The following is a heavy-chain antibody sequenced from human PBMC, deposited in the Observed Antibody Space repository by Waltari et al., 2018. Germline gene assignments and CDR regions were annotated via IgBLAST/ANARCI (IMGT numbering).Heavy chain of an antibody. J-gene: IGHJ6*02. CDR1: GGSFSGYY. Sequence: QVELQQWGAGLLKPSETLSLTCAVYGGSFSGYYWSWIRQPPGKGLEWIGEINHSGTTNYNPSLKSRVIISVDTSKNQFSLKVSSVTAADTAVYFCVATYYYYDMDVWGQRTTVTVSS. CDR2: INHSGTT. CDR3: VATYYYYDMDV. V-gene: IGHV4-34*01.